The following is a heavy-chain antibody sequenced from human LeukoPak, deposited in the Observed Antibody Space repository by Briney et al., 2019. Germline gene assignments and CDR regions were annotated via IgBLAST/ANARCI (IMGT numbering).Heavy chain of an antibody. V-gene: IGHV3-23*05. CDR1: GFTFSSYA. D-gene: IGHD3/OR15-3a*01. Sequence: GGSLRLSCAASGFTFSSYAMSWVRQAPGKGLEWVSGIYTNGNTRYADSVRGRSTISRNNSKNTLYLQMHSLRVDDTAVYYCAHLVWEYVGGLDVWRQGTTVTVSS. J-gene: IGHJ6*02. CDR2: IYTNGNT. CDR3: AHLVWEYVGGLDV.